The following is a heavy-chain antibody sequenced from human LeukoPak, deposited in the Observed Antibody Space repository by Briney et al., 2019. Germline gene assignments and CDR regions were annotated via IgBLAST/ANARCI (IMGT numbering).Heavy chain of an antibody. CDR3: ATTSDWYEPIDY. J-gene: IGHJ4*02. D-gene: IGHD6-19*01. CDR1: GFTFSSYW. Sequence: GGSLRLSCAASGFTFSSYWMHWVRQAPGKGLEWVAVIWYDGSNKYYADSVKGRFTISRDNSKNTLYLQMNSLRAEDTAVYYCATTSDWYEPIDYWGQGTLVTVSS. V-gene: IGHV3-33*08. CDR2: IWYDGSNK.